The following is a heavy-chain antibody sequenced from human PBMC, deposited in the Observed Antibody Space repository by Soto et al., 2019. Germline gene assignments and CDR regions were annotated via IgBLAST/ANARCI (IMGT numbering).Heavy chain of an antibody. J-gene: IGHJ4*02. Sequence: QVQLVQSGAEVKKPGASVKVSCKPSGYAFTSYYMHWVRQAPGQGLEWMGIINPSGGSTTHAQKFQGRVIMITDASTSTVYMELSSLRPDDTAVYYCARSHYDGYTKMDYWGQGTLVTVSS. CDR1: GYAFTSYY. CDR2: INPSGGST. D-gene: IGHD1-26*01. CDR3: ARSHYDGYTKMDY. V-gene: IGHV1-46*03.